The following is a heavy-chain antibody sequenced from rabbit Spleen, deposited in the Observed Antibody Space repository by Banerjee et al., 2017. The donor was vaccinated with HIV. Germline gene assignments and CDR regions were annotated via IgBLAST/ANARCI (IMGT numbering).Heavy chain of an antibody. Sequence: QSLEESGGDLVKPGASLTLTCTASGVSFSGSSYMCWVRQAPGKGLEWIACIHIGSSAFTYFASWAKGRFTISKTSSTTVTLQMTSLTAADTATYFCARDTSSSFSSYGMDLWGQGTLVTVS. CDR2: IHIGSSAFT. J-gene: IGHJ6*01. CDR3: ARDTSSSFSSYGMDL. CDR1: GVSFSGSSY. V-gene: IGHV1S40*01. D-gene: IGHD1-1*01.